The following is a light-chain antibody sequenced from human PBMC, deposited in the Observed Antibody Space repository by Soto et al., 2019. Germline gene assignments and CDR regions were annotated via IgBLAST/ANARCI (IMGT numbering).Light chain of an antibody. CDR1: QSLLHRSGYNS. J-gene: IGKJ4*01. Sequence: DIVMTQSPLSLPVTPGEAASISCRSSQSLLHRSGYNSLDWYLQKPGQSPRLLIFLGSNLASGVPDRLSGSGSGTDFTLKISRVEDEDVGVYYCMPGLQTPLTFGGGTRVEIK. CDR3: MPGLQTPLT. V-gene: IGKV2-28*01. CDR2: LGS.